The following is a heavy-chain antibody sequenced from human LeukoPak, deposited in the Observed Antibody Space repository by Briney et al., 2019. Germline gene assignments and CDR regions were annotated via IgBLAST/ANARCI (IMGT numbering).Heavy chain of an antibody. CDR2: INPSSGDT. Sequence: ASVKVSCKPSGYPFTGYYMHWVRQAPGQRLEWMGWINPSSGDTHYAQKFQGRVTMTRDTSISTAYMELSRLTTYDPAVYFWARDGNEAVAGTGAVTFWGQGTLVTVSS. D-gene: IGHD6-19*01. J-gene: IGHJ4*02. V-gene: IGHV1-2*02. CDR3: ARDGNEAVAGTGAVTF. CDR1: GYPFTGYY.